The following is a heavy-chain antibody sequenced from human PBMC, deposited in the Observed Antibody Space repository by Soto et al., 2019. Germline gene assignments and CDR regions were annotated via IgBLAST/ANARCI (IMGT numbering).Heavy chain of an antibody. J-gene: IGHJ6*02. CDR3: ARDGESRQLVPIYDYYGMDV. V-gene: IGHV1-18*01. D-gene: IGHD6-6*01. CDR1: GYTFTSYG. Sequence: QVQLVQSGAEVKKPGASVKVSCKASGYTFTSYGISWVRQAPGQGLEWMGWISAYNGNTNYAQKLQGRVTMTTDTSTSTAYMELRSLRSDDTAVYYCARDGESRQLVPIYDYYGMDVWGQGTTVTVSS. CDR2: ISAYNGNT.